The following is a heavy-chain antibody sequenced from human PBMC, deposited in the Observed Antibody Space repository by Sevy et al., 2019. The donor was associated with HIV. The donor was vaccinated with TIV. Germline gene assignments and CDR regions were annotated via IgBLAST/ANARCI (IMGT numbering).Heavy chain of an antibody. CDR3: ARGSDCSSTSCYRDTSYYYYMDV. V-gene: IGHV1-69*10. CDR2: IIPILGIA. J-gene: IGHJ6*03. Sequence: ASVKVSCKACGGTFSSYAISWVRQAPGQGLEWMGGIIPILGIANYAQKFQGRVTITADKSTSTAYMELSSLRSEDTAVYYCARGSDCSSTSCYRDTSYYYYMDVWGKGNTVTVSS. D-gene: IGHD2-2*01. CDR1: GGTFSSYA.